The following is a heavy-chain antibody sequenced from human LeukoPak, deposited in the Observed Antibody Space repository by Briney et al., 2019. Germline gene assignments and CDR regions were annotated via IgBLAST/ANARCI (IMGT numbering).Heavy chain of an antibody. Sequence: PGGSLRLSCAASRFTFSTYWMHWVRQAPGKGLVWVSRINSDGSSTGYADSVKGRFTISKDNAKNTLYLQMNSLRAEDTAVYYCARDAHYYDTSGYFRAPFDYWGQGTLVTVSS. D-gene: IGHD3-22*01. CDR3: ARDAHYYDTSGYFRAPFDY. CDR1: RFTFSTYW. V-gene: IGHV3-74*01. J-gene: IGHJ4*02. CDR2: INSDGSST.